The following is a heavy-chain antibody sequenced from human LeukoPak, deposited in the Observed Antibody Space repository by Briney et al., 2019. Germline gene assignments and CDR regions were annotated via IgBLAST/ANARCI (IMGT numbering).Heavy chain of an antibody. J-gene: IGHJ5*02. D-gene: IGHD3-3*01. Sequence: SQTLSLTCTVSGDSISSGSYYWSWIRQPAGKGLEWIGRIYTSGSTNYNPSLKSRVTISVDTSKDQFSLKLSSVTAADTAVYYCARGYDAFDPWGQGTLVTVSS. CDR1: GDSISSGSYY. CDR2: IYTSGST. CDR3: ARGYDAFDP. V-gene: IGHV4-61*02.